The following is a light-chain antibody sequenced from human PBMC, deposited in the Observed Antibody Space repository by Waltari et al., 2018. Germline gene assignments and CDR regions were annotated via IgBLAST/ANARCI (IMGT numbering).Light chain of an antibody. CDR1: TSNIGTNT. CDR3: AAWDDSLRSVL. V-gene: IGLV1-44*01. J-gene: IGLJ2*01. Sequence: QSVLTQPPSASGTPGQRVTFSCSGRTSNIGTNTVHCYQQLPGTAPQLLIYANNHRPSGVPDRFSGSKSDTSASLVISGLQSEDEADYYCAAWDDSLRSVLFGGGTKLTVL. CDR2: ANN.